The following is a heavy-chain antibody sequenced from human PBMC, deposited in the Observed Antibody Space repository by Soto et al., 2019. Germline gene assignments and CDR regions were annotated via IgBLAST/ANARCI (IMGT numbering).Heavy chain of an antibody. Sequence: QVQLVQSGAEVKKPGSSVKVSCKASGGTFSSYAISWVRQAPGQGLEWMGGIIPIFRTADYAQKFQGRVRITADEXXSTAYMELSSLRSEDTAVYYCASVETQRYYYGMDVWGQGTTVTVSS. D-gene: IGHD2-15*01. J-gene: IGHJ6*02. CDR3: ASVETQRYYYGMDV. CDR1: GGTFSSYA. CDR2: IIPIFRTA. V-gene: IGHV1-69*12.